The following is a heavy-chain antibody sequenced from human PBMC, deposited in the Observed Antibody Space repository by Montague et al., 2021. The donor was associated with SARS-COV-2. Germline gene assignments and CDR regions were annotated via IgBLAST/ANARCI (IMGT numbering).Heavy chain of an antibody. CDR1: GDSITSDVSY. CDR2: IYTTGST. V-gene: IGHV4-61*02. D-gene: IGHD2/OR15-2a*01. J-gene: IGHJ4*02. Sequence: TLSLTCTVSGDSITSDVSYWSWIRQPAGKGLEWIGRIYTTGSTNYNPSLKSRLTISLDTSKNQFSLKLSSVPAADTAAYYCARADFRWDFDCWGQGTLVTVSS. CDR3: ARADFRWDFDC.